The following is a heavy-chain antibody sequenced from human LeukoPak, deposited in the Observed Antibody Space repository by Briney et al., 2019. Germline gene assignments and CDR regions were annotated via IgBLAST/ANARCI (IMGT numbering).Heavy chain of an antibody. J-gene: IGHJ4*02. V-gene: IGHV4-39*07. CDR1: GGSISSYY. CDR3: ARRLLYDYGGKGFDY. D-gene: IGHD4-23*01. Sequence: SETLSLTCTVSGGSISSYYWGWIRQPPGKGLEWIGSIYHSGSTYYNPSLKSRVTISVDTSKNQFSLKLSSVTAADTAVYYCARRLLYDYGGKGFDYWGQGTLVTVSS. CDR2: IYHSGST.